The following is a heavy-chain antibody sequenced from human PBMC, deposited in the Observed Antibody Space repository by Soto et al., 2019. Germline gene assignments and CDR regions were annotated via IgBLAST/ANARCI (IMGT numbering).Heavy chain of an antibody. J-gene: IGHJ4*02. CDR3: ARGYIVATIGDY. V-gene: IGHV1-8*01. D-gene: IGHD5-12*01. Sequence: SVKVSCKASGYTFTSYDINWVRQATGQGLEWMGWMNPNSGNTGYAQKFQGRVTMTRNTSISTAYMELSSLRSEDTAVYYGARGYIVATIGDYWGQGTLVTVSS. CDR2: MNPNSGNT. CDR1: GYTFTSYD.